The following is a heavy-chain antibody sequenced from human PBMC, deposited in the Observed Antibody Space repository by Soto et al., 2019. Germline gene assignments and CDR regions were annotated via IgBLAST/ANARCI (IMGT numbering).Heavy chain of an antibody. V-gene: IGHV3-53*01. CDR1: GFTVSSNY. D-gene: IGHD3-16*01. J-gene: IGHJ4*02. CDR2: IYSGGST. CDR3: ARFTYYFEANAYYNDY. Sequence: EVQLVESGGGLIQPGGSLRLSCAASGFTVSSNYMTWVRQAPGKGLEWVSVIYSGGSTYYADSVKGRFTISRDNSKNTLYLQMNSLRAADTAVYYCARFTYYFEANAYYNDYWGQGTLVTVSS.